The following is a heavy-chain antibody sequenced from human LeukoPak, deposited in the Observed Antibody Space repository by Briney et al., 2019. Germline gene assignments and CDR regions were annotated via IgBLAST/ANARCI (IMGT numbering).Heavy chain of an antibody. D-gene: IGHD3-9*01. V-gene: IGHV3-30*04. Sequence: GGSLRLSCAASGFTFSSYAMHWVRQAPGKGLEWVAVISYDGSNKYYADSVKGRFTISRDNSKNTLYLQMNSLRAEDTAVYYCARDKGGYDTLTGYYTYWGQGTLVTVSS. CDR1: GFTFSSYA. CDR3: ARDKGGYDTLTGYYTY. J-gene: IGHJ4*02. CDR2: ISYDGSNK.